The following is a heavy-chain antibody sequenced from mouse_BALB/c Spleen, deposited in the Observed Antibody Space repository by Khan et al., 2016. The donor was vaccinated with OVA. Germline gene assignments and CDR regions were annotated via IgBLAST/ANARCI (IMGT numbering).Heavy chain of an antibody. CDR2: ISYSGST. CDR1: GYSITSDYA. Sequence: EVQLQESGPGLVKPSQSLSLTCTVTGYSITSDYAWNWIRQFPGNKLEWMGYISYSGSTSYNPSLKSRISITRDTSKTQFFLQLNSVTTEDTATYYCARGRGNMDYWGQGTSVTVSS. CDR3: ARGRGNMDY. D-gene: IGHD2-1*01. V-gene: IGHV3-2*02. J-gene: IGHJ4*01.